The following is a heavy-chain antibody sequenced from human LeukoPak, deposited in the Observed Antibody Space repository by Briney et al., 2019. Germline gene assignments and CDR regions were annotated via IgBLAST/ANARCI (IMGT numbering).Heavy chain of an antibody. CDR1: GFTVITNY. J-gene: IGHJ6*02. Sequence: GGSLRLSCAASGFTVITNYMSWVRQAPGKGLEWVSVIYSDGTTHYADSVKGRFTISRDNSKNTLYLQMNSLRAEDTAVYYCAKGLYYDFWSGYLSDYYYYGMDVWGQGTTVTVSS. CDR3: AKGLYYDFWSGYLSDYYYYGMDV. CDR2: IYSDGTT. V-gene: IGHV3-66*01. D-gene: IGHD3-3*01.